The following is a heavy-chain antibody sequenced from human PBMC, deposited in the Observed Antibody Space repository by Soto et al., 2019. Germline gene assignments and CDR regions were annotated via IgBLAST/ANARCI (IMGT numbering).Heavy chain of an antibody. V-gene: IGHV5-51*01. D-gene: IGHD6-13*01. J-gene: IGHJ3*01. CDR1: GYKFTTYW. CDR2: VYPGDSET. Sequence: EVQLVQSGAEMKRPGESLPISCKASGYKFTTYWIGWVRQMPGKGLEWMGIVYPGDSETRYSPSFQGHVTVSADTSLSTAYLHWNSLWASDTAMYYCARHAAAGGYNCDALELWGQGTMVTVSS. CDR3: ARHAAAGGYNCDALEL.